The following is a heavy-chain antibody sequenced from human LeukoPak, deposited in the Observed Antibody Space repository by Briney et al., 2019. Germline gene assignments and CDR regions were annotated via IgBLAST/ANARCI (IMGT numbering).Heavy chain of an antibody. CDR1: GYTFSGYY. D-gene: IGHD3-22*01. Sequence: ASVKVSCKASGYTFSGYYMHWVRQAPGQGLEWMGWINPKSGGTNEAQKFQGRVTMTRDTSISTAYMELSRLGSDDTAVYYCASRYYYDSSGYYHWGQGTLVTVSS. CDR2: INPKSGGT. J-gene: IGHJ5*02. V-gene: IGHV1-2*02. CDR3: ASRYYYDSSGYYH.